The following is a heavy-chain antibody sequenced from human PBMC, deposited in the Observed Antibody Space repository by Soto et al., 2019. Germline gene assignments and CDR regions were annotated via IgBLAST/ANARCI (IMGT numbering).Heavy chain of an antibody. CDR1: GGSISSGDYY. V-gene: IGHV4-30-4*01. D-gene: IGHD3-22*01. CDR3: ARGGYDSSGYYYLGNQGFDP. J-gene: IGHJ5*02. Sequence: SETLSLTCTDSGGSISSGDYYWSWIRQPPGKGLEWIGYIYYSGSTYYNPSLKSRVTISVDTSKNQFSLKLSSVTAADTAVYYCARGGYDSSGYYYLGNQGFDPWGQGTLVTVSS. CDR2: IYYSGST.